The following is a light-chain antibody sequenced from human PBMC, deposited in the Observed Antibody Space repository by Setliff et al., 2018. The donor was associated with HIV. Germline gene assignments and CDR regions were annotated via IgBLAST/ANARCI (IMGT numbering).Light chain of an antibody. Sequence: QSVLTQPRSVSGSPGQSVTSSCTGTSSDVGLYRYVSWYQQRPGKAPKLIIYDLSKRPSGVPDRSSVSTSGNTASLTIAGLQAEDEADYYCCSYAVIPPEVFGTGTKGTVL. CDR1: SSDVGLYRY. J-gene: IGLJ1*01. CDR3: CSYAVIPPEV. V-gene: IGLV2-11*01. CDR2: DLS.